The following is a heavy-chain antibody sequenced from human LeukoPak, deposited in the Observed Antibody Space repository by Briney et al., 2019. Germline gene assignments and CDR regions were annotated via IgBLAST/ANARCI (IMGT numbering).Heavy chain of an antibody. D-gene: IGHD1-14*01. CDR1: GFTVSGNY. CDR2: TYRDGST. V-gene: IGHV3-66*01. CDR3: ASRGGGHRNWYFDL. J-gene: IGHJ2*01. Sequence: GGSLRLSCAASGFTVSGNYMTWVRQAPGKGLEWVSVTYRDGSTSYSDSAKDRVTISTDNTKNTFFLQMNNLRAEDMAVYSCASRGGGHRNWYFDLWGRGTLVTVSS.